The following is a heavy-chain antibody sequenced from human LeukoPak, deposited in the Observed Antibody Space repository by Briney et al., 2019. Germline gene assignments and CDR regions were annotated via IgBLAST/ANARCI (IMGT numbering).Heavy chain of an antibody. D-gene: IGHD1-7*01. CDR1: GYIFSSFG. CDR2: ISGYNGNT. CDR3: ARDSVELEGVYYYYYMDV. J-gene: IGHJ6*03. V-gene: IGHV1-18*01. Sequence: ASVKVSCKASGYIFSSFGINWVRQAPGQGLEWVGWISGYNGNTNYAQRFQGRVTMTSDTSTSTAYMELRGLRSDDTAVYYCARDSVELEGVYYYYYMDVWGKGTTVTVSS.